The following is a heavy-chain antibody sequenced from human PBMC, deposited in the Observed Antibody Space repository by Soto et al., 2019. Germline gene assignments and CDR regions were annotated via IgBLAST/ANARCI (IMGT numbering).Heavy chain of an antibody. V-gene: IGHV4-30-4*01. CDR1: GCSISSGDYY. Sequence: SETLSLTCTFSGCSISSGDYYWSWIRQPPGKGLEWIGYIYYSGSTYYNPSLKSRVTISVDTSKNQFSLKLSSVTAADTAVYYCARDDSSGYTVSWGQGTLVTVSS. CDR3: ARDDSSGYTVS. CDR2: IYYSGST. D-gene: IGHD3-22*01. J-gene: IGHJ5*01.